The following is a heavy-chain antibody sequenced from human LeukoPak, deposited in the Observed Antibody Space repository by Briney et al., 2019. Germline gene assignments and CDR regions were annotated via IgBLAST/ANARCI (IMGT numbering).Heavy chain of an antibody. D-gene: IGHD3-22*01. V-gene: IGHV1-2*02. Sequence: ASVKVSCKASGYTFTSYYMHWVRQAPGQGLEWMGIINPNSGATNYAQKFQGRVTMTRDTSITTAYMEVTRLRSDDTAVYYCAIQGEDYFDTSGPLDYWGQGTLVTVSS. CDR2: INPNSGAT. J-gene: IGHJ4*02. CDR1: GYTFTSYY. CDR3: AIQGEDYFDTSGPLDY.